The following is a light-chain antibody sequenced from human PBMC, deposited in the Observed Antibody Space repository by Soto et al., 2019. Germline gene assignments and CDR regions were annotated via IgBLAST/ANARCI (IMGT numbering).Light chain of an antibody. CDR2: DVS. CDR1: SGDVGGYNF. CDR3: CSYGGSYTWV. V-gene: IGLV2-11*01. J-gene: IGLJ3*02. Sequence: QSALTQPRSVSGSPGQSVTISCTGTSGDVGGYNFVSWYQQNPGKAPTLMIFDVSQRPSGVPDRFSGSKSGNTASLTISGLQAEDEADDYCCSYGGSYTWVFGGGTKLTVL.